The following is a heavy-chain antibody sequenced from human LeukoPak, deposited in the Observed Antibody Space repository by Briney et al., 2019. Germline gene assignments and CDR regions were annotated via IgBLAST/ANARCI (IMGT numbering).Heavy chain of an antibody. CDR2: IYYSGST. V-gene: IGHV4-61*01. D-gene: IGHD2-8*02. Sequence: SETLSLTCTVSGGSVSSGSYYWSWIRQPPGKGLEGIGYIYYSGSTNYNPSLKSRVTISVDTSKNQFSLKLSSVTAADTAVYYCASKILYWWYSPYWGQGTLVTVSS. J-gene: IGHJ4*02. CDR1: GGSVSSGSYY. CDR3: ASKILYWWYSPY.